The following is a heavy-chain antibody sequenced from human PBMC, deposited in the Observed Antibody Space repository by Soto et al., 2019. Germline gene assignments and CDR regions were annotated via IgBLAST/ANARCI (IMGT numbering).Heavy chain of an antibody. Sequence: QVQLVESGGGVVQPGRSLRLSCAASGFTFSSYGMHWVRQAPGKGLEWVAVISYDGSNKYYADSVKGRFTISRDNSKNTVSLQMNSLRAEDTAVYYCAKGGRWLRSGVGYWGQGTLVTVSS. J-gene: IGHJ4*02. CDR1: GFTFSSYG. CDR2: ISYDGSNK. V-gene: IGHV3-30*18. CDR3: AKGGRWLRSGVGY. D-gene: IGHD5-12*01.